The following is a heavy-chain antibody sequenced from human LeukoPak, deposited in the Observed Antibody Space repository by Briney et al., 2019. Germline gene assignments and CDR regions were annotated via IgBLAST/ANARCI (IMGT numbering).Heavy chain of an antibody. CDR1: GYSFTSYW. D-gene: IGHD3-10*01. J-gene: IGHJ3*02. V-gene: IGHV5-51*01. CDR3: AREWFGASGHDAFDI. Sequence: GESLKISCKGSGYSFTSYWIGWVRQMPGKGLEWMGIIYPSGSDTRYSPSFQGQVTISADKSISTAYLQWSSLKASDTATYYCAREWFGASGHDAFDIWGQGTMVTVSS. CDR2: IYPSGSDT.